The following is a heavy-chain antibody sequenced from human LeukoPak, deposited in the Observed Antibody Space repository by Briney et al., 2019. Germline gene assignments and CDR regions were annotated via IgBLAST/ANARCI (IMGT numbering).Heavy chain of an antibody. CDR3: STLTSRGLSDS. J-gene: IGHJ4*02. CDR2: IKSKADGETI. CDR1: GFTFTNAW. Sequence: PGGSLRLSCAASGFTFTNAWLNWVRQAPGKGLEWVGRIKSKADGETIDYAAPVKGRFTFSRDDSKNMLYLQMNSLKSEDTAVYYCSTLTSRGLSDSWGQGTLVTVSS. D-gene: IGHD1-20*01. V-gene: IGHV3-15*07.